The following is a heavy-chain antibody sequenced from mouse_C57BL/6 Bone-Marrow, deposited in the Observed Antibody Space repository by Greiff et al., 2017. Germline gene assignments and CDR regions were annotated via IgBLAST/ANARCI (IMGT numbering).Heavy chain of an antibody. Sequence: VQLQQSGPELVKPGASVKMSCKASGYTFTDYNMHWVKQSHGKSLEWIGYINPNNGGTSYNQKFKGKATLTVNKSSSTAYMELRSLTSEDSAVYYCAVRQLRFNYFDYWGQGTTLTVSS. J-gene: IGHJ2*01. CDR1: GYTFTDYN. CDR2: INPNNGGT. V-gene: IGHV1-22*01. D-gene: IGHD3-2*02. CDR3: AVRQLRFNYFDY.